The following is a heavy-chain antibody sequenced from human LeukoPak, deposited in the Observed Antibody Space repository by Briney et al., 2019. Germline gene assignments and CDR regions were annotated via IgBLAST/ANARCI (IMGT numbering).Heavy chain of an antibody. D-gene: IGHD4-17*01. CDR3: ARAPRGTVTTVMT. Sequence: GGSLRLSCAASGFTFSSYSMNWVRQAPGKGLEWVSSISSSSSYIYYADSVKGRFTISRDNAKNSQYLQMNSLRAEDTAVYYCARAPRGTVTTVMTWGQGTLVTVSS. CDR1: GFTFSSYS. V-gene: IGHV3-21*01. CDR2: ISSSSSYI. J-gene: IGHJ5*02.